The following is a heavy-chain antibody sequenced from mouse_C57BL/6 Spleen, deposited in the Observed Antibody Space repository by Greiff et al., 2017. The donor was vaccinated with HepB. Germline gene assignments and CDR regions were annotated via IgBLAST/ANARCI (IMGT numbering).Heavy chain of an antibody. CDR3: AREGKRAMDY. CDR2: IYPSDSET. Sequence: QVQLQQPGAELVRPGSSVKLSCKASGYTFTSYWMDWVKQRPGQGLEWIGNIYPSDSETHYNQKFKDKATLTVDKSSSTAYMQLSSLTSEDSAVYYCAREGKRAMDYWGQGTSVTVSS. V-gene: IGHV1-61*01. J-gene: IGHJ4*01. CDR1: GYTFTSYW.